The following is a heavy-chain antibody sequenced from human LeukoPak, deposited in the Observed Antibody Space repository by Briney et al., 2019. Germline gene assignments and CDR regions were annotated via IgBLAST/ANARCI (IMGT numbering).Heavy chain of an antibody. CDR3: AKDGYSSGWAPFDY. D-gene: IGHD6-19*01. J-gene: IGHJ4*02. V-gene: IGHV3-23*01. CDR1: GFTFSSYA. Sequence: GGSLRLSCAASGFTFSSYAMSWVRQAPGKGLEWVSAISGSGGSTYYADYVKGRFTISRDNSKNTLYLQMNSLRAEDTAVYYCAKDGYSSGWAPFDYWGQGTLVTVSS. CDR2: ISGSGGST.